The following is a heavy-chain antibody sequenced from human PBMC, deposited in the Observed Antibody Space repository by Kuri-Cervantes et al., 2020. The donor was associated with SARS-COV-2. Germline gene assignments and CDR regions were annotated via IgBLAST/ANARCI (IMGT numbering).Heavy chain of an antibody. CDR3: ARDRNWGDWYFDL. D-gene: IGHD7-27*01. CDR1: GFTFSSYW. Sequence: GESLKISCAASGFTFSSYWMSWVRQAPGKGLEWVANIKQDGGEKYYVDSVKGRFTISRDNAKNSLYLQMNSLRAEDTAVYYCARDRNWGDWYFDLWGRGTLVTVSS. CDR2: IKQDGGEK. J-gene: IGHJ2*01. V-gene: IGHV3-7*01.